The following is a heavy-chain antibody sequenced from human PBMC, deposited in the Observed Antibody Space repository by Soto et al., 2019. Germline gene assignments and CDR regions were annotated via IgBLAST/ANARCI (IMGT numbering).Heavy chain of an antibody. Sequence: SQTLSLTCAISEDSVSSNSAAWNWIRQSPSRGLEWLGRTYYRSKWYNDYAVSVKSRITINPDTSKNQFSLQLNSVTPEDTAVYYCARDHSSWFTERGYYYYGMDVWGQGTTVTVSS. V-gene: IGHV6-1*01. D-gene: IGHD6-13*01. CDR2: TYYRSKWYN. CDR1: EDSVSSNSAA. CDR3: ARDHSSWFTERGYYYYGMDV. J-gene: IGHJ6*02.